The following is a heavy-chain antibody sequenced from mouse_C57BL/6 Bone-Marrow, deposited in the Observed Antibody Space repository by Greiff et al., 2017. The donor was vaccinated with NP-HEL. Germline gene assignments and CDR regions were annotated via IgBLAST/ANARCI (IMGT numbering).Heavy chain of an antibody. CDR2: LYPGDGDT. D-gene: IGHD1-1*01. V-gene: IGHV1-82*01. CDR1: GYAFSSSW. J-gene: IGHJ4*01. Sequence: VKLVESGPELVKPGASVKISCKASGYAFSSSWMNWVKQRPGKGLEWIGRLYPGDGDTNYNGKFKGKATLTADKSSSTAYMQLSSLTSEDSAVYFCATYGSSSDRDAMDYWGQGTSVTVSS. CDR3: ATYGSSSDRDAMDY.